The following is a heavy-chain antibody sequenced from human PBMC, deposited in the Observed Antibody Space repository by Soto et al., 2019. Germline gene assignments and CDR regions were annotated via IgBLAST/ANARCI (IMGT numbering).Heavy chain of an antibody. D-gene: IGHD2-8*01. CDR3: ARGRLDIVLMVYANWFDP. Sequence: PSETLSLTCAVYGGSFCGYYWGWIRQPPGKGLEWIGEINHSGSTNYNPSLKSRVTISVDTSKNQFSLKLSSVTAADTAVYYCARGRLDIVLMVYANWFDPWGQGTLVTVSS. CDR1: GGSFCGYY. V-gene: IGHV4-34*01. CDR2: INHSGST. J-gene: IGHJ5*02.